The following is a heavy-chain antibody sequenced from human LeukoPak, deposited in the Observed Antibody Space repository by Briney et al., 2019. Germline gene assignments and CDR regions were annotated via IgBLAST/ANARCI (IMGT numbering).Heavy chain of an antibody. Sequence: SSETLSLTCAVYGGSFSGYYWSWIRQPPGKGPEWIGSIYYSGSTYYNPSLKSRVTISVDTSKNQFSLKLSSVTAADTAVYYCARVSSSSWFRGVENWFDPWGQGTLVTVSS. V-gene: IGHV4-34*01. D-gene: IGHD6-13*01. J-gene: IGHJ5*02. CDR1: GGSFSGYY. CDR3: ARVSSSSWFRGVENWFDP. CDR2: IYYSGST.